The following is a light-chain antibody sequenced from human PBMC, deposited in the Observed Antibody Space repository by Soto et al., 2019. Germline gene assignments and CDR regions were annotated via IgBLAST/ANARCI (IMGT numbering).Light chain of an antibody. CDR2: AAS. CDR3: QQSISTPT. V-gene: IGKV1-39*01. J-gene: IGKJ2*01. CDR1: QTISNY. Sequence: DIQMTQSPSSLSASVGDRVTITCRASQTISNYLNWYQQKPGKAPKLLIYAASSSQSGVPSRFSGIVSGTAFTHTISSLQPEDVATYYCQQSISTPTLGQGTKLEIK.